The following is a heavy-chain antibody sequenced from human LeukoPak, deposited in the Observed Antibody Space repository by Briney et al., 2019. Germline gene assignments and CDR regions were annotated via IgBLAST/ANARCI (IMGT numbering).Heavy chain of an antibody. CDR2: ISPKSGSA. Sequence: ASVKVSCKASLYTFNTYNIAWVRQAPGQGLEWMGWISPKSGSANYAQKFQGRVTMATDTSTGTAYMDLRSLPSDDTAVYFCAREKSYKNYDIWRAPGPAVFDSYYMDVWGKGTTVTVSS. CDR3: AREKSYKNYDIWRAPGPAVFDSYYMDV. J-gene: IGHJ6*03. D-gene: IGHD3-9*01. V-gene: IGHV1-18*01. CDR1: LYTFNTYN.